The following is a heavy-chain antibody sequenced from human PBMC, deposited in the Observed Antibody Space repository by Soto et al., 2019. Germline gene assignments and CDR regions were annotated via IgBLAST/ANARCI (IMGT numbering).Heavy chain of an antibody. V-gene: IGHV3-30-3*01. J-gene: IGHJ3*02. CDR1: GGTFSSYA. CDR3: AGYIVVVTATYAFDI. D-gene: IGHD2-21*02. Sequence: GGSLRLSCAASGGTFSSYAMHWVRQAPGKGLEWVAVISYDGSDKYYADSVKGRFTISRDNSKNTLYLQMNSLRAEDTAVYYCAGYIVVVTATYAFDIWGQGTMVTVSS. CDR2: ISYDGSDK.